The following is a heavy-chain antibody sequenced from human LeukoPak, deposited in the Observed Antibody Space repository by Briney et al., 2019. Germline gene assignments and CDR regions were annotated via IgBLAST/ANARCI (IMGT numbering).Heavy chain of an antibody. Sequence: GGSLRLSCAGSGFTFSSFWTHWVRQVPGKGLVWVSRINSDGSSTSYAESVKGRFTISRDNAKNTLYLQINSLRVEDTAVYYCARDRTYALDYWGQGTLVTVSS. V-gene: IGHV3-74*01. J-gene: IGHJ4*02. D-gene: IGHD3-16*01. CDR2: INSDGSST. CDR1: GFTFSSFW. CDR3: ARDRTYALDY.